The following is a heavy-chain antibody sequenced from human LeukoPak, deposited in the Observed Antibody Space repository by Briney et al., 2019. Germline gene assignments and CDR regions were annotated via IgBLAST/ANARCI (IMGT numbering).Heavy chain of an antibody. CDR2: IDLSDKT. V-gene: IGHV3-23*05. CDR1: GFTFSSHA. J-gene: IGHJ4*02. CDR3: ANEVRPNDY. Sequence: PGGSLRLSCSVSGFTFSSHAMTWVRQAPGRGLEWVSSIDLSDKTYYADSVKGRFTISRDNSRNTLFLQMDSLRAEDSAIYYCANEVRPNDYWGQRTLVTVSS. D-gene: IGHD2-2*01.